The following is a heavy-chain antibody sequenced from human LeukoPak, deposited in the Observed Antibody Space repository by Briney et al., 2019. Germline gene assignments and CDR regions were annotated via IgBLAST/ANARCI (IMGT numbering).Heavy chain of an antibody. Sequence: PSETLSLTCAVYGGSFSGYYWSWIRQPPGKGLEWIGEINHSGGTNYNPSLKSRVTISVDTSKNQFSLKLSSVTAADTAVYYCARCYSSSWASYYYYYYMDVWGKGTTVTVSS. J-gene: IGHJ6*03. CDR1: GGSFSGYY. V-gene: IGHV4-34*01. CDR2: INHSGGT. D-gene: IGHD6-13*01. CDR3: ARCYSSSWASYYYYYYMDV.